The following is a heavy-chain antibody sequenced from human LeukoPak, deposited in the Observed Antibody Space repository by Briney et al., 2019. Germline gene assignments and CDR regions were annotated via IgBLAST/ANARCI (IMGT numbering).Heavy chain of an antibody. CDR1: GFTFTDYY. D-gene: IGHD6-19*01. V-gene: IGHV3-11*04. CDR3: AKDPLPDSSGWSGPFDP. J-gene: IGHJ5*02. Sequence: GGSLRLSCAASGFTFTDYYMSWIRQAPGKGLEWLSYISSSGSTIYYADSVKGRFTISRDNAKNSLYLQMNSLRAEDTAVYYCAKDPLPDSSGWSGPFDPWGQGTLVTVSS. CDR2: ISSSGSTI.